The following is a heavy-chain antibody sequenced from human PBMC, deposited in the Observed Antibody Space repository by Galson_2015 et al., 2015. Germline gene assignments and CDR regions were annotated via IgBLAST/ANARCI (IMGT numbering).Heavy chain of an antibody. D-gene: IGHD6-19*01. CDR1: GFAISSYA. Sequence: SLRLSCAASGFAISSYAMNWVRQAPGRGLEWVSVISGSDDRTYYADSVKGRFTISRDNSKNTLSLQMNSLRAEDTALYYCASQHVFEWLGVFDDWGQGTLVTVSS. CDR2: ISGSDDRT. J-gene: IGHJ4*02. V-gene: IGHV3-23*01. CDR3: ASQHVFEWLGVFDD.